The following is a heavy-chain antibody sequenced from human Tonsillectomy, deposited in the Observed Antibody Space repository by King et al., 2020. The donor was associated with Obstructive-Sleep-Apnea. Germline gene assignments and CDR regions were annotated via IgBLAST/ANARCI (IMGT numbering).Heavy chain of an antibody. V-gene: IGHV4-59*08. CDR2: IFSIWTT. J-gene: IGHJ5*02. D-gene: IGHD6-13*01. CDR3: ARHGYSTSWYKTNWFDP. CDR1: GGSISSYY. Sequence: VQLQESGPGLVKPSETLSLTCTVSGGSISSYYWSWIRQPPGKGLEWIGYIFSIWTTNYNPSLKSRVTISGDTSKNQFTLKVSSVTAADTAVYYCARHGYSTSWYKTNWFDPWGQGTLVTVSS.